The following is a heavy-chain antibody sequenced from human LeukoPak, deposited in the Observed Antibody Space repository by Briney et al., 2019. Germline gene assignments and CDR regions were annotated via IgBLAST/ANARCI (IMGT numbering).Heavy chain of an antibody. V-gene: IGHV3-74*01. D-gene: IGHD5-18*01. CDR2: IKYDGSTS. CDR3: ARAHLVDTAMVGY. Sequence: GGSLRLSCEASGFTFTTYWIHWVRQGPGKGLVWVSRIKYDGSTSNYADSVKGRFTISRDNAKNTLYLQMNSLRAEDTAVYYCARAHLVDTAMVGYWGQGTLVTVSS. J-gene: IGHJ4*02. CDR1: GFTFTTYW.